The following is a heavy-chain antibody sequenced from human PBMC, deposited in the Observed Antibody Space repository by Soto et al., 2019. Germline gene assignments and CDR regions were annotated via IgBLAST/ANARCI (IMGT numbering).Heavy chain of an antibody. CDR1: GYIFINYY. CDR2: INPNGGST. D-gene: IGHD6-13*01. CDR3: ARDLAAGDF. V-gene: IGHV1-46*01. Sequence: QVQLVQSGAEVKKPGASVKVSCKASGYIFINYYIHWVRQAPGQGLEWIGIINPNGGSTNYAQKFRGTVTLARDTSTSTVYMDLSSLRSEDTAMYYCARDLAAGDFWGQGTLVTVSS. J-gene: IGHJ4*02.